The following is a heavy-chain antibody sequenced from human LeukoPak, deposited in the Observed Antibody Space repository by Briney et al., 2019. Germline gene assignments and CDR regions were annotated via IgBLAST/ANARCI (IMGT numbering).Heavy chain of an antibody. D-gene: IGHD5-12*01. CDR2: IIPILGIA. CDR1: GGTFSSYA. J-gene: IGHJ4*02. CDR3: ASDVDIVATDWVAY. Sequence: SVKLSCKASGGTFSSYAIIWVRQAPGQGLEWMGRIIPILGIANYAQKFQGRVTITADKSTSTAYMELSSLRSEDTAVYYCASDVDIVATDWVAYWGQGTLVTVSS. V-gene: IGHV1-69*04.